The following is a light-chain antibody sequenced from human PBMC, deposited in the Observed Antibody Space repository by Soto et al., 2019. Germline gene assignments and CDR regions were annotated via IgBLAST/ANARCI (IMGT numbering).Light chain of an antibody. V-gene: IGLV2-23*02. Sequence: QSALTQPASVYGSPGRSITISCTGTSSDVGSYSLVSWYQQYPGKAPKVMIYEVTKRPSGVSNRFSGSKSGNTASLTISGLQAEDEADYYCCSYAGTSTYVFGTGTKVTVL. J-gene: IGLJ1*01. CDR1: SSDVGSYSL. CDR2: EVT. CDR3: CSYAGTSTYV.